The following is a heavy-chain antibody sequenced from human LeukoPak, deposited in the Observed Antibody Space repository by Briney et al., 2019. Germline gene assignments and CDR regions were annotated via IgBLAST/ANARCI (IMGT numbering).Heavy chain of an antibody. CDR1: GYTFTSYG. Sequence: ASVKVSCRASGYTFTSYGISWVRQAPGQGLEWMGWISAYNGNTNYAQKLQGRVTMTTDTSTSKAYMELRSLRSDDTAVYYCAREDYYDSSGYYYVFDYWGQGTLVTVSS. CDR2: ISAYNGNT. V-gene: IGHV1-18*01. J-gene: IGHJ4*02. CDR3: AREDYYDSSGYYYVFDY. D-gene: IGHD3-22*01.